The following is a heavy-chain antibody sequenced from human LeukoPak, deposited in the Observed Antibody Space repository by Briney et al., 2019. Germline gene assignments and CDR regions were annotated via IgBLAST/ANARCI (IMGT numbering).Heavy chain of an antibody. D-gene: IGHD3-10*01. CDR3: ARDGGDLWFGESRGYYFDY. V-gene: IGHV3-7*03. CDR1: GFTFSSYW. J-gene: IGHJ4*02. Sequence: PGGSLRLSCAASGFTFSSYWMSWVRQAPGKGLEWVANIKQDGSEKYYVDSVKGRFTISRDNAKNSLYLQMNSLRAEDTAVYYCARDGGDLWFGESRGYYFDYWGQGTLVTVSS. CDR2: IKQDGSEK.